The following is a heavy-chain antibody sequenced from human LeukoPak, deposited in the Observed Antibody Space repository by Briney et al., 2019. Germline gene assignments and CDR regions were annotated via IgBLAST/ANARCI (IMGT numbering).Heavy chain of an antibody. J-gene: IGHJ3*02. D-gene: IGHD4-17*01. Sequence: SETLSLTCTVSGGSISSGDYYWSWIRQPPGKGLEWIGYIYYSGSTYYNPSLKSRVTISVDTSKNQFSLKLSSVTAADTAVYYCARVMTTPVDDAFDIWGQGTMVTVSS. CDR3: ARVMTTPVDDAFDI. V-gene: IGHV4-30-4*01. CDR2: IYYSGST. CDR1: GGSISSGDYY.